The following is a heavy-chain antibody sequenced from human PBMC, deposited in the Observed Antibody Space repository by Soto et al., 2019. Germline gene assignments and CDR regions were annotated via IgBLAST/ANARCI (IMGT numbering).Heavy chain of an antibody. D-gene: IGHD5-12*01. CDR3: AKDHLLQGRVATILAFDI. Sequence: GGSLRLSCAASGFTFSSYAMSWVRQAPGKGLEWVSAISGSGGSTYYADSVKGRFTISRDNSKNTLYLQMNSLRAEDTAVYYCAKDHLLQGRVATILAFDIWGQGTMVTVSS. J-gene: IGHJ3*02. V-gene: IGHV3-23*01. CDR2: ISGSGGST. CDR1: GFTFSSYA.